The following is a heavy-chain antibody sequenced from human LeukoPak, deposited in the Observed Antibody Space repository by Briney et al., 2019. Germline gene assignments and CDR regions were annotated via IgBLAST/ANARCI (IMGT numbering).Heavy chain of an antibody. V-gene: IGHV3-15*01. D-gene: IGHD3-22*01. CDR3: TTTGDSSGYYDFDY. Sequence: GGSLRLSCAASGFTFSNAWMSWVRQAPGKGLEWVGRIKSKTDGGTTDYAAPVKGRFTISRDDSKNTLYLQMNSLKTEDTAVYYCTTTGDSSGYYDFDYWGQGTLVTVSS. CDR2: IKSKTDGGTT. CDR1: GFTFSNAW. J-gene: IGHJ4*02.